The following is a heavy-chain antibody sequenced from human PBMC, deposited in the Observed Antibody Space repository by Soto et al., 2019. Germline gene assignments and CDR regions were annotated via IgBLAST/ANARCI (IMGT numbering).Heavy chain of an antibody. J-gene: IGHJ5*02. V-gene: IGHV3-15*01. CDR2: IKSNSDGGAT. CDR1: GFSFSNAW. CDR3: TLDPEYGSWNRWFDP. Sequence: ELQLVESGGGLVRPGESLRLSCAGSGFSFSNAWMSWVRQAPGKGLEWVGRIKSNSDGGATDYAAPVKGRFTISRDDSKNTLYLHMNSLKNEDTAVYYCTLDPEYGSWNRWFDPWGQGTLVTVSS. D-gene: IGHD3-10*01.